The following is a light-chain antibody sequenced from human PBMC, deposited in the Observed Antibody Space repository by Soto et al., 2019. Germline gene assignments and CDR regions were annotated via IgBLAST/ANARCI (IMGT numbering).Light chain of an antibody. J-gene: IGKJ4*01. Sequence: EIVLTQSPATLSLSPGERATLSCRASQSVSSYLAWYQQKPGQAPRLLIYDASNRATGIPARFSGSGSGTDFTLTISRLEPEDFAFYYCQQRSNWPSFGGGTKVEIK. CDR1: QSVSSY. V-gene: IGKV3-11*01. CDR3: QQRSNWPS. CDR2: DAS.